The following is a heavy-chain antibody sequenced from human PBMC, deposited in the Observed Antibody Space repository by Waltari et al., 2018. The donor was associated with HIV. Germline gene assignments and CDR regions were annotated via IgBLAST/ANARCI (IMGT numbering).Heavy chain of an antibody. J-gene: IGHJ4*02. CDR1: GDTVNTYV. D-gene: IGHD2-8*01. CDR2: ISAHSGNT. V-gene: IGHV1-18*01. CDR3: ARGGGSCSNGVCYLMYTDMAPFDH. Sequence: QFQLMQSGAEVRKPGASGKVYCRASGDTVNTYVILRVWQGPGNRLEWMGWISAHSGNTDYAQKFQGRVSVTTDSSTRTAYLELSCLRSDDTAVYYCARGGGSCSNGVCYLMYTDMAPFDHWGQGTLVTVSS.